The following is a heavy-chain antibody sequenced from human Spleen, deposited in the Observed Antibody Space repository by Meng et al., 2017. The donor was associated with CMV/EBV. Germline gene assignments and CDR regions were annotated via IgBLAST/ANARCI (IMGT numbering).Heavy chain of an antibody. J-gene: IGHJ4*02. CDR1: GFSLSNYD. Sequence: GESLQISRAASGFSLSNYDMNWVRQAPGKGLEWVSSIRGSGTTTYYADSAKGRFTISRDNTKNTLYLQMNSLRPEDTAAYYCAKGHDTKAIDYWGQGTMVTVSS. V-gene: IGHV3-48*03. CDR2: IRGSGTTT. D-gene: IGHD3-22*01. CDR3: AKGHDTKAIDY.